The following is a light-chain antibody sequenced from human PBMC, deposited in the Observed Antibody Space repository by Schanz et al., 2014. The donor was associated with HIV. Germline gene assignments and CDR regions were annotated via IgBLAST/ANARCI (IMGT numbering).Light chain of an antibody. J-gene: IGLJ2*01. V-gene: IGLV2-14*01. CDR3: QSQGV. CDR1: SSDVGGYNY. Sequence: QSALTQPASVSGSPGQSITISCTGTSSDVGGYNYVSWYQQHPGKAPKLMIYDVSNRPSGVSNRFSGSKSGNTASLTISGLQAEDEADYYCQSQGVFGGGTKLTVL. CDR2: DVS.